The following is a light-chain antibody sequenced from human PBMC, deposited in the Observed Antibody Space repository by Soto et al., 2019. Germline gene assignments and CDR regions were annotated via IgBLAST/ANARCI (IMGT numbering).Light chain of an antibody. CDR3: AVWDDKLRGRI. J-gene: IGLJ2*01. V-gene: IGLV1-44*01. CDR2: GNN. CDR1: SSNIGSNT. Sequence: QSVLTQPPSASGTPGQRVTISCSGSSSNIGSNTVNWYQQFPGAAPRFLISGNNVRPSGVPDRFSASRPGTSASLAISGLQSEDEADYYCAVWDDKLRGRIIGGGTKVTVL.